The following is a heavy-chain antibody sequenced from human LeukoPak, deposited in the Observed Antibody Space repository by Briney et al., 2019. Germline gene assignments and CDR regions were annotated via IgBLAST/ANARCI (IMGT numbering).Heavy chain of an antibody. CDR1: GGSISSSSYY. J-gene: IGHJ4*02. CDR2: IYYSGST. D-gene: IGHD3-9*01. CDR3: ARSRPSGLELSYFDY. V-gene: IGHV4-39*07. Sequence: PSETLSLTCTVSGGSISSSSYYWGWIRQPPGKGLEWIGSIYYSGSTYYNPSLKSRVTISVDTSKNQFSLKLSSVTAADTAVYYCARSRPSGLELSYFDYWGQGTLVTVSS.